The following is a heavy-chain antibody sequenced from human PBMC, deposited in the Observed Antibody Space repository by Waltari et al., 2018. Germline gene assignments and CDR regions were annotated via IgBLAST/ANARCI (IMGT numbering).Heavy chain of an antibody. V-gene: IGHV4-39*07. CDR3: ARVSGGYPVGWIDP. CDR1: GASFSTSPSY. J-gene: IGHJ5*02. D-gene: IGHD1-26*01. CDR2: IYSAGYT. Sequence: QVQLQESGPGLVKPSETLSLTCTVPGASFSTSPSYWGWTRQPPGKGLEWIGNIYSAGYTYYDPSLKSRVTISVDTSKNQFSLKMSSVTAADTAIYYCARVSGGYPVGWIDPWGQGTVVTVSS.